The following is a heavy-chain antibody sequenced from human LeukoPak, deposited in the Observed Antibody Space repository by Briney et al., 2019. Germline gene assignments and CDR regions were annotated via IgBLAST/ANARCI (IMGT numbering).Heavy chain of an antibody. CDR1: GYTFTSYG. J-gene: IGHJ6*03. CDR2: ISAYNGNT. V-gene: IGHV1-18*01. CDR3: ARDLLGYNYYYMDV. D-gene: IGHD3-16*02. Sequence: ASVKVSCKAYGYTFTSYGINWLRQAPGQGPEWMGWISAYNGNTKYAQNLQGRVTMTTDTSTSTAYMELRSLRSDDTAVYYCARDLLGYNYYYMDVWGKGTTVTVSS.